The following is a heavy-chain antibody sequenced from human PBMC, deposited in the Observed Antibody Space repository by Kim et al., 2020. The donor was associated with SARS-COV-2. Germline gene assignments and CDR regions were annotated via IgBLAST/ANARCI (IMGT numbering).Heavy chain of an antibody. CDR3: AREWQLVLDF. J-gene: IGHJ4*02. CDR1: GDNFKSYV. D-gene: IGHD1-1*01. V-gene: IGHV1-69*13. Sequence: SVKVSCKASGDNFKSYVITWVRQAPGQGLEWMGDIIPVFGTPNYAPRFQGRVTITADESTNTAYMELSSLKSDDTAVSYCAREWQLVLDFWGQGSLVTV. CDR2: IIPVFGTP.